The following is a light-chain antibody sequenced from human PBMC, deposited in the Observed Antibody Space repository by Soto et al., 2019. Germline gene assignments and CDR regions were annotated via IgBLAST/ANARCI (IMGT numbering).Light chain of an antibody. Sequence: VVSQSPATLSVYPGDGAALSCRASQVIGDSLAWYQHKPGQTPRLLIYHTSNRASGVPTRFSGSRSGAEFTLTINSLQSEDFAVYYCQPYNSWPLTFGEGTKVDIK. V-gene: IGKV3-15*01. CDR3: QPYNSWPLT. CDR1: QVIGDS. CDR2: HTS. J-gene: IGKJ4*01.